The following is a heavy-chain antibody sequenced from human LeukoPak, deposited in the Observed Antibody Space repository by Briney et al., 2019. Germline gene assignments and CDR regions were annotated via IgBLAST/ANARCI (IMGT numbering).Heavy chain of an antibody. CDR1: GGSISSYY. Sequence: SETLSLTCTVSGGSISSYYWSWIRQPPGKGLEWIGYIYTSGTTNYNPSLKSRVTISVDTSKNQFSLKLTSVTAADTAVYYCARRLDDWGQGTLVTVSS. J-gene: IGHJ4*02. CDR2: IYTSGTT. CDR3: ARRLDD. V-gene: IGHV4-4*08.